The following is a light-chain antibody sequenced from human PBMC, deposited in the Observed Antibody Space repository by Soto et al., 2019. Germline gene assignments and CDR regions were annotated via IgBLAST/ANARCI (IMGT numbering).Light chain of an antibody. J-gene: IGKJ5*01. CDR3: QQYGSSPPIT. V-gene: IGKV3-15*01. Sequence: IVVTLCPATMSVSPGERANLSCRASQSVGTKLAWYQQKPGQAPRLLIYGASTRATGIPARFSGSGSGTEFTLTISRLEPEDFAVYYCQQYGSSPPITFGQGTRLEI. CDR2: GAS. CDR1: QSVGTK.